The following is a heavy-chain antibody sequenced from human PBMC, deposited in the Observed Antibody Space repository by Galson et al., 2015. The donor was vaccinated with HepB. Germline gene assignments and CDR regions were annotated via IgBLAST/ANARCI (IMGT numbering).Heavy chain of an antibody. J-gene: IGHJ5*02. CDR3: ARRGVDCGGDCYASNWFDH. CDR1: GFTFSSYA. V-gene: IGHV3-30*04. CDR2: ISYDGSNK. Sequence: SLRLSCAASGFTFSSYAMHWVRQAPGKGLEWVAVISYDGSNKYYADSVKGRFTISRDNSKNTLYLQMNSLRAEDTAVYYCARRGVDCGGDCYASNWFDHWGQGTLVTVSS. D-gene: IGHD2-21*02.